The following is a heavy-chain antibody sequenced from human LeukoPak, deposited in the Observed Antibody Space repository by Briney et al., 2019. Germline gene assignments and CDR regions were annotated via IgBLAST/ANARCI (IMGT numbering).Heavy chain of an antibody. CDR1: GYTFTCYY. CDR3: ARVGGSSGYYVDY. CDR2: INPNSGGT. Sequence: PEASVKVSFKASGYTFTCYYMHWVRQAPGQGLEWMGWINPNSGGTNYAQKFQGRVTMTRDTSISTAYMELSRLRSDDTAVYYCARVGGSSGYYVDYWGQGTLVTVSS. V-gene: IGHV1-2*02. D-gene: IGHD3-22*01. J-gene: IGHJ4*02.